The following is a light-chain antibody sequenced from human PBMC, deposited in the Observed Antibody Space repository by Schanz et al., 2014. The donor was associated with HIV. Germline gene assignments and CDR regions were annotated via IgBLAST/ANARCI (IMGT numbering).Light chain of an antibody. J-gene: IGLJ1*01. CDR1: SSDVGDYNY. V-gene: IGLV2-14*01. Sequence: QSALTQPASVSGSPGQSISISCTGSSSDVGDYNYVSWYQQHPGKAPKFMIYEVSKWPSGVPDRFSGSKSGNTASLTISGLQAEDEADYYCASYTNSATFVFGTGTKLTVL. CDR2: EVS. CDR3: ASYTNSATFV.